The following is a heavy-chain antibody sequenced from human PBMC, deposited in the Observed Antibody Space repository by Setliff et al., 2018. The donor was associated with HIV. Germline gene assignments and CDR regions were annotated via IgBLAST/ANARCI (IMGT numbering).Heavy chain of an antibody. J-gene: IGHJ3*02. CDR1: GYTFSSYG. D-gene: IGHD6-13*01. V-gene: IGHV1-18*01. CDR3: TKDGLAAGARAFDI. Sequence: GASVKVSCKASGYTFSSYGISWVRQAPGQGLQWVGWISGYNGNTRYAQNVQGRVTMTTDTSTNTAYMDLRSLRSDDTAVYYCTKDGLAAGARAFDIWGQGTMVTVSS. CDR2: ISGYNGNT.